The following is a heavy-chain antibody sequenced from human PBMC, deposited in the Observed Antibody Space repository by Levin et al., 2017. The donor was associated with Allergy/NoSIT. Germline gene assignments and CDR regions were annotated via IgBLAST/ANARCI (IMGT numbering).Heavy chain of an antibody. CDR1: GFTFNQFA. CDR2: ISDGSGST. CDR3: AKDVRRYSFGYFEY. Sequence: GGSLRLSCATSGFTFNQFAMNWVRQVPGKGLEWISAISDGSGSTYYADSVKGRFTISRDNSNNTLFLDMSSLRADDTAVYYCAKDVRRYSFGYFEYWGQGTRVTVSS. D-gene: IGHD5-18*01. J-gene: IGHJ4*02. V-gene: IGHV3-23*01.